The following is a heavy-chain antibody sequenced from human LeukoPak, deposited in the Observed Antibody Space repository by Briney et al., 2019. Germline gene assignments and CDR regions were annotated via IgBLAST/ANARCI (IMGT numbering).Heavy chain of an antibody. CDR3: AKDAYTKNCHGN. J-gene: IGHJ4*02. V-gene: IGHV3-7*03. CDR1: GFTFSSSW. CDR2: IKQDGSEK. D-gene: IGHD2-2*02. Sequence: SGGSLRLSCVASGFTFSSSWMSWVRQAPGKGLEWVANIKQDGSEKSYVESVRGRFTISRDNAKNSLYLQLNSLRVEDTAVYFCAKDAYTKNCHGNWGQGTLVTVSS.